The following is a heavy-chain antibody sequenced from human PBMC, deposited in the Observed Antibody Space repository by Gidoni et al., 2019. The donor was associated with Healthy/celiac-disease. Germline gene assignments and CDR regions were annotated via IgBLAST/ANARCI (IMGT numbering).Heavy chain of an antibody. J-gene: IGHJ4*02. V-gene: IGHV4-31*03. Sequence: QVQLQESGPGLVKPSQTLSLTCTVSGGSISSGGYYWSWIRQHPGKGLEWIGYIYYSGSTYYNPSLKSRVTISVNTSKNQFSLKLSSVTAADTAVYYGARDSTLGGHREFDYWGQGTLVTVSS. CDR3: ARDSTLGGHREFDY. D-gene: IGHD2-15*01. CDR1: GGSISSGGYY. CDR2: IYYSGST.